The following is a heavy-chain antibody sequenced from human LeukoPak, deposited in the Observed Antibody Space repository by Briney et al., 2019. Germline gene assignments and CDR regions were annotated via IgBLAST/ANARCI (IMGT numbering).Heavy chain of an antibody. CDR1: GGSISTYY. V-gene: IGHV4-59*01. Sequence: SETLSFTCTVSGGSISTYYWTWIRQPPGKGLEWIGYIYYSGSTNHNPSVKSRVTISVDTSKNQFSLKLSSVTAADTAVYYCARVRPGEWLFDYWGQGSLVTVSS. CDR2: IYYSGST. D-gene: IGHD3-10*01. J-gene: IGHJ4*02. CDR3: ARVRPGEWLFDY.